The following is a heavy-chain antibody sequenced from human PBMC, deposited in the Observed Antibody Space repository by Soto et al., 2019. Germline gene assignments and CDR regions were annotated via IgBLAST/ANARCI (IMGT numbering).Heavy chain of an antibody. D-gene: IGHD6-13*01. CDR2: ISGSGGST. V-gene: IGHV3-23*01. J-gene: IGHJ4*02. CDR3: AKEHSSSWPFDY. CDR1: AFSFSSYA. Sequence: GGSLRLSCAASAFSFSSYAMSWVRQAPGKGLEWVSAISGSGGSTYYADSVRGRFTISRDNSKNTLYLQMNSLRAEDTAVYYSAKEHSSSWPFDYWGQGTLVTVSS.